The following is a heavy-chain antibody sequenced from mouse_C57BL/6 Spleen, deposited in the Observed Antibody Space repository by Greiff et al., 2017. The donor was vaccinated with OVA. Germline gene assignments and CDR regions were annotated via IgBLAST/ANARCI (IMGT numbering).Heavy chain of an antibody. D-gene: IGHD1-1*01. V-gene: IGHV1-64*01. J-gene: IGHJ2*01. CDR2: IHPNSGST. CDR1: GSTFTSYW. Sequence: QVQLQQPGAELVKPGASVKLSCKASGSTFTSYWMHWVKQRPGQGLAWIGMIHPNSGSTNYNEKFKSKATLTVDRSSSTAYMQLSSLTSEDSAVYYCAREGTVVATGDYWGQGTTLTVSS. CDR3: AREGTVVATGDY.